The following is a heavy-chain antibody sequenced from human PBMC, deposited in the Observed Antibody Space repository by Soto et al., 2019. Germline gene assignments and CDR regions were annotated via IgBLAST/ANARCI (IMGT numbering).Heavy chain of an antibody. CDR3: ASMIGDPVLSFDS. Sequence: QVQLQESGPGLVKPSETLSLTCTVSGGSISSYYWSWIRQPPGKGLEWIGFIFYSGSTSYNPSLKIRVTISIDTSEYQFSLKLNSVTAADTALYYCASMIGDPVLSFDSWGQGTLVAVSS. CDR1: GGSISSYY. J-gene: IGHJ5*01. D-gene: IGHD3-10*02. V-gene: IGHV4-59*01. CDR2: IFYSGST.